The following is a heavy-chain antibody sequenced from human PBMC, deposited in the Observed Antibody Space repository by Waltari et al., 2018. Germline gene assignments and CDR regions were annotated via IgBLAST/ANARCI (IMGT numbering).Heavy chain of an antibody. CDR2: IYTSGST. V-gene: IGHV4-4*07. D-gene: IGHD3-10*01. Sequence: QVQLQESGPGLVKPSETLSLTCTVSGGSISSYYWSWIRQPAGKGLEWIGRIYTSGSTNYNPSLEGRVTMSVDTAKNQFSLKLSSVTAADTAVYYCAYGSGSYDYYYYMDVWGKGTTVTVSS. CDR3: AYGSGSYDYYYYMDV. J-gene: IGHJ6*03. CDR1: GGSISSYY.